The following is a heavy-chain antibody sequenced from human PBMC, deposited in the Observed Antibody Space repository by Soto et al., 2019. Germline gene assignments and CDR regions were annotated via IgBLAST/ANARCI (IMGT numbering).Heavy chain of an antibody. CDR3: VKDLAASGWFDP. CDR2: VSNSGTST. Sequence: QLLESGGGLAQPGESLTLSCAASGFMFSGYAMSWVRQAPGKGLEWVSAVSNSGTSTSYADSVKGRFTISRDNSKNTLRLQMSGLGAEDTALYYCVKDLAASGWFDPWGQGTLVIVSS. J-gene: IGHJ5*02. D-gene: IGHD2-15*01. V-gene: IGHV3-23*01. CDR1: GFMFSGYA.